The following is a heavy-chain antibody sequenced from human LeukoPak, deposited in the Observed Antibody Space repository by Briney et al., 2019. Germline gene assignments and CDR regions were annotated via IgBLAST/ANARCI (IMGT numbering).Heavy chain of an antibody. V-gene: IGHV3-7*01. CDR1: GFTFSSYW. D-gene: IGHD6-13*01. CDR3: ARDWRSSSWYGYFDY. CDR2: IKQEGREK. Sequence: SGGSLRLSCAASGFTFSSYWMSWVRQAPGKGVEWVANIKQEGREKYYVDSVKGRFTISRDNAKNSLYLQMNSLRAEDTAVYYCARDWRSSSWYGYFDYWGQGTLVTVSS. J-gene: IGHJ4*02.